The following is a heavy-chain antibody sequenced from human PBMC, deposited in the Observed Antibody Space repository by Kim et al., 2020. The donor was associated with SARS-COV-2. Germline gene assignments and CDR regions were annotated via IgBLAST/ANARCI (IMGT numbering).Heavy chain of an antibody. Sequence: GGSLRLSCAASGFTFSSYSMNWVRQAPGKGLEWVSSISSSSSYIYYADSVKGRFTISRDNAKNSLYLQMNSLRAEDTAVYYCARDGAYGGNSEGAFDIWGQGTMVTVSS. V-gene: IGHV3-21*04. J-gene: IGHJ3*02. D-gene: IGHD2-21*02. CDR1: GFTFSSYS. CDR3: ARDGAYGGNSEGAFDI. CDR2: ISSSSSYI.